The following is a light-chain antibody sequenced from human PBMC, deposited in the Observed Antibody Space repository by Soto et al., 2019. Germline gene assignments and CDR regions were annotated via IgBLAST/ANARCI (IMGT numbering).Light chain of an antibody. J-gene: IGKJ1*01. V-gene: IGKV3-11*01. CDR2: DAS. Sequence: EIVLTQSPATLSLSPGERATLSCRASQSVSSYLAWYKQKPGQAPRLLIYDASNRATGIPARFSGSGSGTDFTLTISSLEPEDFAVYYCQQRSNWPSTFGQGTKVDNK. CDR3: QQRSNWPST. CDR1: QSVSSY.